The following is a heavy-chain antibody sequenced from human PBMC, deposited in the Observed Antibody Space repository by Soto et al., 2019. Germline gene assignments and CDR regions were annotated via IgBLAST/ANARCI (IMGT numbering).Heavy chain of an antibody. CDR2: INHSGST. V-gene: IGHV4-34*01. CDR1: GGSFSGYY. D-gene: IGHD2-2*01. Sequence: SETLSLTCAVYGGSFSGYYWSWIRQPPGKGLEWIGEINHSGSTNYNPSLKSRVTISVDTSKNQFSLKLSSVTAADTAVYYCAARSATGGNAFDIWGQGTMVTVSS. CDR3: AARSATGGNAFDI. J-gene: IGHJ3*02.